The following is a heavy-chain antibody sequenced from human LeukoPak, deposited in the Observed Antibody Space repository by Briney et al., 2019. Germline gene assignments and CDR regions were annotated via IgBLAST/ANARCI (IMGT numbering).Heavy chain of an antibody. J-gene: IGHJ4*02. CDR3: ARGGWLHYDF. CDR2: ISDSGTSM. D-gene: IGHD5-12*01. Sequence: GGSLRLSCAASGFTFSSYSMNWVRQAPGNGLEWISYISDSGTSMYYADSVKGRFTISRDNAKNSLYLQMNSLTAEDTAMYYCARGGWLHYDFWGQGTLVTVSS. CDR1: GFTFSSYS. V-gene: IGHV3-48*04.